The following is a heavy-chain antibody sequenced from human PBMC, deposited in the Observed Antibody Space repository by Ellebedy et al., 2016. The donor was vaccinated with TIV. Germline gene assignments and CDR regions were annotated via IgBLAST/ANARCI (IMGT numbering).Heavy chain of an antibody. J-gene: IGHJ4*02. V-gene: IGHV3-23*01. D-gene: IGHD3-22*01. CDR2: ISGSGGST. Sequence: GGSLRLSCAASGFTFSSYAMSWVRQAPGKGLEWVSAISGSGGSTYYADSVKGRFTISRDTSKNTLYLQMNSLRAEDTAVYYCAKESGRDSSGYYSENYFDYWGQGTLVTVSS. CDR1: GFTFSSYA. CDR3: AKESGRDSSGYYSENYFDY.